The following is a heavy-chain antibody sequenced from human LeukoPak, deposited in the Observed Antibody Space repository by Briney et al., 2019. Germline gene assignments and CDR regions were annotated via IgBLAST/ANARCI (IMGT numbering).Heavy chain of an antibody. Sequence: GGSLRLSCAASGFTFDDYGMSWVRQAPGKGLEWVSGINWNGGSTGYADSVKGRFTISRDNAKNSLYLQMNSLRAEDTAVYYCARWVGDYFFDYWGQGTLVTVSS. CDR2: INWNGGST. CDR1: GFTFDDYG. CDR3: ARWVGDYFFDY. V-gene: IGHV3-20*04. J-gene: IGHJ4*02. D-gene: IGHD3-10*01.